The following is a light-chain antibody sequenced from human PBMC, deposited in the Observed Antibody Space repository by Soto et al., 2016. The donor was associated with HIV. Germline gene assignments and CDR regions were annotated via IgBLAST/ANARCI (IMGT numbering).Light chain of an antibody. Sequence: SYELTQPPSVSVSPGQTARITCSGDTLPKQYAFWYQQKPGQAPVLLIYKDTERPSWIPERFSGSSSGTTAMLTISGVQAEDEADYCCQSADSSGTYVFGTGTKVTVL. CDR1: TLPKQY. V-gene: IGLV3-25*03. CDR2: KDT. CDR3: QSADSSGTYV. J-gene: IGLJ1*01.